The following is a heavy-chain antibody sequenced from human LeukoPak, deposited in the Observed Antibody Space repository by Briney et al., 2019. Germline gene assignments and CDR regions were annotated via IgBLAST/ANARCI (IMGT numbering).Heavy chain of an antibody. CDR2: IYYSGST. V-gene: IGHV4-31*03. CDR3: ARGDYYDSSGYY. D-gene: IGHD3-22*01. J-gene: IGHJ4*02. Sequence: SETLSLTCTVSGGSISSGGYYWSWIRQHPGKCLEWIGYIYYSGSTYYNPSLKSRVTISVDTSKNQFSLKLSSATAADTAVYYCARGDYYDSSGYYWGQGTLVTVSS. CDR1: GGSISSGGYY.